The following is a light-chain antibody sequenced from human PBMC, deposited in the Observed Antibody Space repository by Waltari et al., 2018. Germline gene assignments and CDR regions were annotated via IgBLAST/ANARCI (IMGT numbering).Light chain of an antibody. J-gene: IGKJ4*01. V-gene: IGKV1-5*03. CDR1: QSISSW. CDR3: QQYHSYSLT. Sequence: DIQMTQSPSTLSASVGDRVTITCRASQSISSWLAWYQQKPGKAPKLLIYKASTLESGVPSMFSGSGSGTEFTLTISSLQPDDFATYYCQQYHSYSLTFGGGTKVEIK. CDR2: KAS.